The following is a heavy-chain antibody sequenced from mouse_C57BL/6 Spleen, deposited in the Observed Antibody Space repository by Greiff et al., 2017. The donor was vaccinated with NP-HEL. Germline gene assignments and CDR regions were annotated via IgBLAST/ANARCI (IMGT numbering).Heavy chain of an antibody. J-gene: IGHJ4*01. CDR3: ARSQLGGYYAMDY. CDR1: GYTFTSYW. CDR2: IHPNSGST. Sequence: QVQLQQPGAELVKPGASVKLSCKASGYTFTSYWMHWVKQRPGQGLEWIGMIHPNSGSTNYNEKFKSKATLTVDKSSSTAYMQLSSLTSEDSAVYYCARSQLGGYYAMDYWGQGTSVTVSS. V-gene: IGHV1-64*01. D-gene: IGHD4-1*02.